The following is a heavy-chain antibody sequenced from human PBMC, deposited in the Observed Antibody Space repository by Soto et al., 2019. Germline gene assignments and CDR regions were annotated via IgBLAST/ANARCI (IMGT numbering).Heavy chain of an antibody. Sequence: PSETLSLPCTVSGGSVSSDSYYWSWIRQPPGKGLEWIGYIYYSGSTNYNPSLKSRVTISVDTSKNQFSLKLSSVTAADTAVYYCAREGARHYGGNSGGVDYWGQGTLVTVSS. CDR3: AREGARHYGGNSGGVDY. D-gene: IGHD4-17*01. CDR2: IYYSGST. CDR1: GGSVSSDSYY. J-gene: IGHJ4*02. V-gene: IGHV4-61*01.